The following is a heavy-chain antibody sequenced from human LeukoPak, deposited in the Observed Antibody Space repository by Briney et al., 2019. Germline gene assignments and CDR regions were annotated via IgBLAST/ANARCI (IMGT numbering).Heavy chain of an antibody. CDR1: GGSISSYY. J-gene: IGHJ4*02. CDR3: ARGSRRITMVRDPYYFDY. V-gene: IGHV4-4*07. Sequence: PSETLSVTCTVSGGSISSYYWSWIRQPAGKGLEWIGRIYTSGSTNYNPSLKSRVTMSVDTSKNQFSLKLSSVTAADTAVYYCARGSRRITMVRDPYYFDYWGQGTLVTVSS. CDR2: IYTSGST. D-gene: IGHD3-10*01.